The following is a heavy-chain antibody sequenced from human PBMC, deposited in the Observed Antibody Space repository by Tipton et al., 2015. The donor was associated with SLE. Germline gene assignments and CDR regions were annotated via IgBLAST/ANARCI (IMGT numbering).Heavy chain of an antibody. V-gene: IGHV4-61*02. CDR3: ARYRAAGYFDY. J-gene: IGHJ4*02. CDR2: IYTSGST. CDR1: GGSISSGRYY. D-gene: IGHD6-13*01. Sequence: TLSLTCTVSGGSISSGRYYWSWIRQPAGKGLEWIGRIYTSGSTNYNPSLKSRVTISVDTSKNQFSLKLSSVTAADTAVYYCARYRAAGYFDYWGQGTLVTVSS.